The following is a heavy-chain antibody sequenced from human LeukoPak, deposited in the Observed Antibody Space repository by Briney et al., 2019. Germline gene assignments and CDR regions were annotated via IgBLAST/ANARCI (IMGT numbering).Heavy chain of an antibody. J-gene: IGHJ6*03. Sequence: SVKVSCKASGYTFTSYGISWVRQAPGQGPEWMGGIIPIFGTANYAQKFQVRVTITADESTSTAYMELSSLRSEDTAVYYCARGPITMVRGDNYYYYMDVWGKGTTVTISS. CDR3: ARGPITMVRGDNYYYYMDV. CDR1: GYTFTSYG. D-gene: IGHD3-10*01. V-gene: IGHV1-69*13. CDR2: IIPIFGTA.